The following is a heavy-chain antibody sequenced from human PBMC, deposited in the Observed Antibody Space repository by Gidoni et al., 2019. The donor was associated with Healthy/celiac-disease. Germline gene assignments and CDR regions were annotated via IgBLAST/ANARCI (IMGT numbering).Heavy chain of an antibody. CDR2: IIPIFGTA. CDR1: GGTFSSYA. Sequence: QLVQSGAEVKKPGSSVKVSCKASGGTFSSYAISWVRQAPGQGLEWMGGIIPIFGTANYAQKFQGRVTITADKSTSTAYMELSSLRSEDTAVSYCAREGAAAGPYYYYYGMDVWGQGTTVTVSS. J-gene: IGHJ6*02. D-gene: IGHD6-13*01. V-gene: IGHV1-69*06. CDR3: AREGAAAGPYYYYYGMDV.